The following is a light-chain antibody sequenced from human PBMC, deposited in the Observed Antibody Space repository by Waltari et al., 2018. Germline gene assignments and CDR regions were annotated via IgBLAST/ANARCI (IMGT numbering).Light chain of an antibody. CDR1: SSDVGGYAY. J-gene: IGLJ1*01. Sequence: QSALTQPPSASGSPGQSVTLSCTGTSSDVGGYAYVSWYQQHPGKAPKLIIYEVNKRPSGVPDRFSGSKSGNTASLTVSGLQAEDEADYYCSSYTSSNNCVFGTGTKVTVL. CDR2: EVN. CDR3: SSYTSSNNCV. V-gene: IGLV2-8*01.